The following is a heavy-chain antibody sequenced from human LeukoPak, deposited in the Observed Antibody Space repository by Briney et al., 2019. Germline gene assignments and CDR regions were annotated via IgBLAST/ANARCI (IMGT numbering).Heavy chain of an antibody. D-gene: IGHD6-6*01. CDR1: GGSISSSSYY. V-gene: IGHV4-39*01. J-gene: IGHJ4*02. CDR3: ARHKVDKYSSSSRYFDY. CDR2: IYYSGST. Sequence: PSETLSLTCTVSGGSISSSSYYWGWIRQPPGKGLEWIGSIYYSGSTYYNPSLKSRVTTSVDTSKNQFSLKLSPVAAADTAVYYCARHKVDKYSSSSRYFDYWGQGTLVTVSS.